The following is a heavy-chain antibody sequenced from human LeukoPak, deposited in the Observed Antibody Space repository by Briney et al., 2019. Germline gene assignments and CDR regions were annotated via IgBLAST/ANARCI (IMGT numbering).Heavy chain of an antibody. CDR2: ISANNGNT. CDR3: ARGPYTIYGDYVFINWFDP. CDR1: GYTFSSYG. D-gene: IGHD4-17*01. V-gene: IGHV1-18*01. J-gene: IGHJ5*02. Sequence: ASVKVSCKASGYTFSSYGISWVRQAPGQGLEWMGWISANNGNTSYAQKLQGRVTMTTDTSTSTAYMELMSLRSDDTAVYYCARGPYTIYGDYVFINWFDPWGQGTLVTVSS.